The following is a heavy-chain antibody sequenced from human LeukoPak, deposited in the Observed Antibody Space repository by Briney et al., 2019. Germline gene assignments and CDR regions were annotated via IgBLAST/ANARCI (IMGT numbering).Heavy chain of an antibody. Sequence: GESLKISCKGSGYSFTSYWIGWVRQMPGKGLEWMGIIYPGDSDTRYSPSFQGQVTISADKSISTAYLQWSSLKASDTAMYYCARSTLTYYYDSSGYPLQNYSDYWGQGTLVTVSS. V-gene: IGHV5-51*01. D-gene: IGHD3-22*01. CDR1: GYSFTSYW. CDR3: ARSTLTYYYDSSGYPLQNYSDY. J-gene: IGHJ4*02. CDR2: IYPGDSDT.